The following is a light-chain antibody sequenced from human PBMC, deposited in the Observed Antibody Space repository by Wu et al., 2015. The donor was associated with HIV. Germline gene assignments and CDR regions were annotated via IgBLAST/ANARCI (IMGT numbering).Light chain of an antibody. CDR2: DAS. CDR1: HSVSTY. CDR3: QQRTSWPLT. Sequence: EVLLTQSPATLSLSPGDRAILSCRASHSVSTYLGWYQQKPGQAPRLLIYDASHRATGIPARFSGRGSGTDFTLTISSLEPEDFAVYYCQQRTSWPLTFGQGTRLEIK. V-gene: IGKV3-11*01. J-gene: IGKJ5*01.